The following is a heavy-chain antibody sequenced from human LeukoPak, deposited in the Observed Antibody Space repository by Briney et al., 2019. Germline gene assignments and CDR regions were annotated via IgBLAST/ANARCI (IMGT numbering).Heavy chain of an antibody. CDR1: GFTFSSYA. CDR3: AKDRGELLALFDY. CDR2: IFPSGGEI. V-gene: IGHV3-23*01. Sequence: GGSLRLSCAASGFTFSSYAMSWVRQPPGKGLEWVSSIFPSGGEIHYADSVRGRFTISRDNSKNTLYLQMNSLRAEDTAVYYCAKDRGELLALFDYWGQGTLVTVSS. D-gene: IGHD1-26*01. J-gene: IGHJ4*02.